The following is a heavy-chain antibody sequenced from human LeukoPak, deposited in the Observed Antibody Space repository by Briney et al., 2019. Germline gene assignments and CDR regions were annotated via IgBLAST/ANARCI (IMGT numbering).Heavy chain of an antibody. Sequence: SETLSLTCTVSGGSISSSSYYRGWIRQPPGKGLEWIGSIYYSGSTYYNPSLKSRVTTSVDTSKNQFSLNLTSVTAADTAVYYCARGGSSWYRLDYWGQGTLVTVSS. J-gene: IGHJ4*02. CDR1: GGSISSSSYY. CDR2: IYYSGST. V-gene: IGHV4-39*07. D-gene: IGHD6-13*01. CDR3: ARGGSSWYRLDY.